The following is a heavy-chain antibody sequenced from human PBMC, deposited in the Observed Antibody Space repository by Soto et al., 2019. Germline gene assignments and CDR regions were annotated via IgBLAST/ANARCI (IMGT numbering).Heavy chain of an antibody. CDR2: ISYDGSTI. CDR3: ARHLASTVTTSGWFDP. J-gene: IGHJ5*02. CDR1: GFTFSSHA. Sequence: QVQLVESGGGVVQPGRSLRLSCAASGFTFSSHAMHWVRQAPGKGLEWVAIISYDGSTIYYADSVKGRFAISRDNSKNTLYLQMNSLRADGTAVYFCARHLASTVTTSGWFDPWGQGTLVTVSS. D-gene: IGHD4-4*01. V-gene: IGHV3-30*09.